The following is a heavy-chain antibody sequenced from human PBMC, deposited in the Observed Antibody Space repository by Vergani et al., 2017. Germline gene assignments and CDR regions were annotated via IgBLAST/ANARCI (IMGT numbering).Heavy chain of an antibody. Sequence: QVQLQQWGPGLLKPSETLSLTCAVYGGSLSGYYWSWIRLAPGKGLEWIGEINHSGTINYNPTLKNRVTISVDTSKNQFSLKLSSVTAADTAVYYCARGGSSKYYYMDVWGKGTTVTVSS. V-gene: IGHV4-34*01. J-gene: IGHJ6*03. D-gene: IGHD6-6*01. CDR3: ARGGSSKYYYMDV. CDR1: GGSLSGYY. CDR2: INHSGTI.